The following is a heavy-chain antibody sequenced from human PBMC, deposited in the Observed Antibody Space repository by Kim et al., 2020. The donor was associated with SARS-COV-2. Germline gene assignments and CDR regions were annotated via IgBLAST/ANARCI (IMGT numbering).Heavy chain of an antibody. CDR3: ARAQAVAGTGPLGY. J-gene: IGHJ4*02. CDR2: INHSGST. Sequence: SETLSLTCAVYGGSFSGYYWSWIRQPPGKGLEWIGEINHSGSTNYNPSLKSRVTISVDTSKNQFSLKLSSVTAADTAVYYCARAQAVAGTGPLGYWGQGTLVTVSS. CDR1: GGSFSGYY. D-gene: IGHD6-19*01. V-gene: IGHV4-34*01.